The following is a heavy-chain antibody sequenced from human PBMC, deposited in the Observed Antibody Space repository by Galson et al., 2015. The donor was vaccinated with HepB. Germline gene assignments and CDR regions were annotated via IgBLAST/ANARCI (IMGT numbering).Heavy chain of an antibody. V-gene: IGHV3-7*03. J-gene: IGHJ4*02. D-gene: IGHD4-17*01. CDR3: GRGGYGDYEWAVGD. CDR1: GFSFSNYW. Sequence: SLRLSCAASGFSFSNYWMNWVRQAPGKGLEWVANIKPDGTEKNYADFAKGRFTISRDNTKNSLHLQMNTLTAEDTAVYYCGRGGYGDYEWAVGDWGQGTLVFVST. CDR2: IKPDGTEK.